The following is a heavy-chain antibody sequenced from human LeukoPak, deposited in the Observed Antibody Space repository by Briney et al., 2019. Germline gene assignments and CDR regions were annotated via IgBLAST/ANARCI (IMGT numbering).Heavy chain of an antibody. CDR1: GGSISSSGYY. D-gene: IGHD1-26*01. V-gene: IGHV4-39*01. CDR2: INYSGTT. Sequence: SETLSLTCTASGGSISSSGYYWGWIRQPPGKGLEWIASINYSGTTYYNPSLKSRVTISEDRSKNQFSLKLSSVTAADTAVYYCASLGMHSGSSSVWGQGTLVTVSS. J-gene: IGHJ4*02. CDR3: ASLGMHSGSSSV.